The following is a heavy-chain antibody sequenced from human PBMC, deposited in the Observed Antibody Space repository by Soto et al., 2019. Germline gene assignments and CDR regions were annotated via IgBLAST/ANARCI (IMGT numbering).Heavy chain of an antibody. Sequence: ASVKVSCKASGYTFRSYVIQWVRQAPGQSLEWMGWINADNGDTKYSQNFQDRVTITRDTSANTVYMELSSLTTEDTAVYYCARVGLKYLRWFDPWGQGSLVNVSS. D-gene: IGHD3-10*01. CDR2: INADNGDT. V-gene: IGHV1-3*01. J-gene: IGHJ5*02. CDR1: GYTFRSYV. CDR3: ARVGLKYLRWFDP.